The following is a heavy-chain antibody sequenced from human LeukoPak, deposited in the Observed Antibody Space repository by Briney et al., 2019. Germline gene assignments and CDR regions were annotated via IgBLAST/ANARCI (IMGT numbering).Heavy chain of an antibody. V-gene: IGHV4-61*02. J-gene: IGHJ4*02. CDR2: IYTSGST. Sequence: SETLSLTCSVSGGSLSSGTYYWNWIRQPAGKGLEWIGRIYTSGSTNYNPSLKSRVTISVDTSKNQFSLRLSSVTAADTAVYYCAKAGYSYCLSYWGQGTLVTVSS. D-gene: IGHD5-18*01. CDR3: AKAGYSYCLSY. CDR1: GGSLSSGTYY.